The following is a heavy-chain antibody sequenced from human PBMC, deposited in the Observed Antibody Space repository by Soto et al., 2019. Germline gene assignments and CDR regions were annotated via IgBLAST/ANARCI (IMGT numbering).Heavy chain of an antibody. Sequence: SGPTLVNPTQTLTLTCTFSGFSLSTSGMCVSWIRQPPGKALEWLALIDWDDDKYYSTSLKTRLTISKDTSKHQVVLTMTNMDPVDTATYYCARILAVGSDYYYYGMDVWGQGTTVTVSS. CDR2: IDWDDDK. CDR1: GFSLSTSGMC. J-gene: IGHJ6*02. D-gene: IGHD3-10*01. CDR3: ARILAVGSDYYYYGMDV. V-gene: IGHV2-70*01.